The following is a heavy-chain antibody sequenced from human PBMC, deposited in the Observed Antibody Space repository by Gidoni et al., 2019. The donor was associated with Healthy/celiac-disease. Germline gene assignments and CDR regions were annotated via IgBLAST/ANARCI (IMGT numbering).Heavy chain of an antibody. J-gene: IGHJ4*02. CDR1: GFTFSSYA. D-gene: IGHD1-26*01. CDR3: AKSVGDTGLFDY. CDR2: ISGSGGST. Sequence: EVQLLESGGGLVQPGGSLSISCAASGFTFSSYAMSWVRQAPGKGLEWVSAISGSGGSTYYADSVKGRFTISRDNSKNTLYLQMNSLRAEDTAVYYCAKSVGDTGLFDYWGQGTLVTVSS. V-gene: IGHV3-23*01.